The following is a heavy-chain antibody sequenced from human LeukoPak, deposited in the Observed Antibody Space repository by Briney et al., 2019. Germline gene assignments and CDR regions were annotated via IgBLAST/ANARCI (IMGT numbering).Heavy chain of an antibody. CDR1: GGSINSGSYY. CDR2: ISTIEIT. CDR3: ARDGCGGSCFHYYYYYMDV. V-gene: IGHV4-61*02. Sequence: PSETLSLTCTVSGGSINSGSYYWSWIRQPAGKGLEWIGRISTIEITNYNPSLNSRVTISIDTSKNQFSLKLSSVTAADTAVYYCARDGCGGSCFHYYYYYMDVWGKGTTVTISS. D-gene: IGHD2-15*01. J-gene: IGHJ6*03.